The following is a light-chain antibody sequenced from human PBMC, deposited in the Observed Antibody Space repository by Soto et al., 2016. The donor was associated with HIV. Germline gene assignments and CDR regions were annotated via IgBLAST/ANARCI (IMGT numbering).Light chain of an antibody. CDR1: NIGGKS. Sequence: SYELTQPPSVSVTPGQTARITCGGNNIGGKSVHWYQQKPGQAPVMVVYDDSDRPSGIPERFSGSNSGNTATLTISRVEAGDEADYYCQVWDSSSDHSPWVFGGGTKLTVL. CDR3: QVWDSSSDHSPWV. V-gene: IGLV3-21*02. J-gene: IGLJ3*02. CDR2: DDS.